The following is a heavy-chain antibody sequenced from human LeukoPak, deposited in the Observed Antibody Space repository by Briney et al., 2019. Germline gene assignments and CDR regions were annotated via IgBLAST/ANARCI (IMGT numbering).Heavy chain of an antibody. D-gene: IGHD2-2*01. J-gene: IGHJ4*02. CDR3: VTAAAITYFDF. CDR2: IYYSGST. Sequence: PSETLSLTCTVSGDSISSNSYSWGWIRQPPGKGLEWIGSIYYSGSTYYNPSLKSRVTISVDTSKNQFSLKLSSVAAADTAVYYCVTAAAITYFDFRGQGTLVTVSS. V-gene: IGHV4-39*01. CDR1: GDSISSNSYS.